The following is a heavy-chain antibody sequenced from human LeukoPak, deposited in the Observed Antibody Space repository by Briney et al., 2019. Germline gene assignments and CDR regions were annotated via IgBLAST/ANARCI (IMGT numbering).Heavy chain of an antibody. Sequence: SETLSLTCAVYGGSFGGYYWSWIRQPPGKGLEWIGEINHSGSTNYNPSLKSRVTISVDTSKNQFSLKLSSVTAADTAVYYCARGTIAAGKLDYWGQGTLVTVSS. CDR1: GGSFGGYY. J-gene: IGHJ4*02. CDR3: ARGTIAAGKLDY. V-gene: IGHV4-34*01. D-gene: IGHD6-13*01. CDR2: INHSGST.